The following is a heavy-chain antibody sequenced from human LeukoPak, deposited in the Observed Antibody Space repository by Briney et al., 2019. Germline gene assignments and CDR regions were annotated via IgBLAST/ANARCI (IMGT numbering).Heavy chain of an antibody. CDR2: INHSGST. CDR1: GGSFSGYY. Sequence: SETLSLTCAVSGGSFSGYYRSWIRQPPGKGLEWIGEINHSGSTNYNPSLKSRVTISVDTSKNQFSLKLSSVTAADTAVYYCARIRGRQWLVLAFDIWGQGTMVTVSS. V-gene: IGHV4-34*01. D-gene: IGHD6-19*01. J-gene: IGHJ3*02. CDR3: ARIRGRQWLVLAFDI.